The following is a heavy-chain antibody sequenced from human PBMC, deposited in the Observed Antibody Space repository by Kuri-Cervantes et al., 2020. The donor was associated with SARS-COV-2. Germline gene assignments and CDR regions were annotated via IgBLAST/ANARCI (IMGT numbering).Heavy chain of an antibody. J-gene: IGHJ4*02. V-gene: IGHV3-15*07. CDR3: ATSGPKYSGNYYGLNY. D-gene: IGHD1-26*01. CDR1: DFTFNKAW. Sequence: GESLKISCVGSDFTFNKAWLFWVRQAPGKGLQWVGRIRTKSEGETTDYAAPLQGRVTISRDDSKSTLYLQMNRLKIGDTAVYYCATSGPKYSGNYYGLNYWGQGALVTVSS. CDR2: IRTKSEGETT.